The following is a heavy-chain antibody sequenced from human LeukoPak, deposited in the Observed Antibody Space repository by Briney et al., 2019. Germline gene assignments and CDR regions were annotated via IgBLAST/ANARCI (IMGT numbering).Heavy chain of an antibody. J-gene: IGHJ4*02. CDR3: ARGGCSNTSCYHDY. D-gene: IGHD2-2*01. CDR1: GYTFTGYY. Sequence: ASVKVSCKASGYTFTGYYMHWVRQAPGQGLEWMGWISPNSGGTNYAQKFQGRVTMTRDTSISTAYMELSRLRSDDTAVYYCARGGCSNTSCYHDYWGQGTLVTVSS. V-gene: IGHV1-2*02. CDR2: ISPNSGGT.